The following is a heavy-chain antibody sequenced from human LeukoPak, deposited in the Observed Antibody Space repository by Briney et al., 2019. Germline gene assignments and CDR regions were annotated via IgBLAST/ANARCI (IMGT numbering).Heavy chain of an antibody. V-gene: IGHV3-23*01. J-gene: IGHJ4*02. D-gene: IGHD4-23*01. CDR1: GFTFSNFA. CDR2: ISSNGGRT. CDR3: AKGGGGNGGYFDY. Sequence: GGSLRLSCATSGFTFSNFAMNWVRQAPGKGLEWVSVISSNGGRTYYANSVKGRFTISRDNSKNTLYLQMNSLRAEDTAVYYCAKGGGGNGGYFDYWGQGTLVTVSS.